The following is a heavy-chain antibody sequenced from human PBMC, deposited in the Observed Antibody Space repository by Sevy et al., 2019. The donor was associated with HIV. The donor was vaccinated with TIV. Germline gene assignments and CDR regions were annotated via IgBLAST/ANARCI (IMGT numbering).Heavy chain of an antibody. J-gene: IGHJ4*02. D-gene: IGHD3-16*02. CDR1: GFTFSNAW. CDR2: IKSKTDGGTT. CDR3: TKDHYDYVWGSYRPAGY. V-gene: IGHV3-15*01. Sequence: GGSLRLSCAASGFTFSNAWMSWVRQAPGKGLEWVGRIKSKTDGGTTDYAAPVKGRFTILRDDSKNTLNLQMNSLKTVDTDVYYCTKDHYDYVWGSYRPAGYWGQGTLVTVSS.